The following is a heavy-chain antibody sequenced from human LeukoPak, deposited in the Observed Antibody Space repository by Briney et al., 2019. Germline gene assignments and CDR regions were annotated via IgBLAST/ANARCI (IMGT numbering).Heavy chain of an antibody. J-gene: IGHJ4*02. CDR3: ANPGDCGGDCYQY. CDR2: IIPILGIA. V-gene: IGHV1-69*04. CDR1: GGTFSSYA. D-gene: IGHD2-21*02. Sequence: ASVKVSCKASGGTFSSYAISWVRQAPRQGLEWMGRIIPILGIANYAQKFQGRVTITADKSTSTAYMELSSLRSEDTAVYYCANPGDCGGDCYQYWGQGTLVTVSS.